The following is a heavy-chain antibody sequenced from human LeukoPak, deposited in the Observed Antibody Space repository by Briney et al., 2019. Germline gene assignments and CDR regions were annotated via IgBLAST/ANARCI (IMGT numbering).Heavy chain of an antibody. CDR1: GVSFSGYY. V-gene: IGHV4-34*01. D-gene: IGHD4-17*01. CDR3: ARGGTTVTTGDDY. CDR2: INHSGST. J-gene: IGHJ4*02. Sequence: AETLSLICAVYGVSFSGYYWSWIRQPPGKGLEWIGEINHSGSTNYNPSLKSRVTISVDTSKNQFSLKLSSVIAADTAVYYCARGGTTVTTGDDYWGQGTLVTVSS.